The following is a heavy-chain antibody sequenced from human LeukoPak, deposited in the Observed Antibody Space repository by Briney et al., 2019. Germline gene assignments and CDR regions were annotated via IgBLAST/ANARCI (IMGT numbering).Heavy chain of an antibody. V-gene: IGHV1-8*01. D-gene: IGHD6-6*01. J-gene: IGHJ4*02. CDR1: GYTFTSYD. Sequence: ASVKVSCKASGYTFTSYDINWVRQATGQGLEWMGWMNPNSGNTGYAQKFQGRVTITADESTSTAYMELSSLRSEDTAVYYCASVLSSSSSVVDYWGQGTLVTVSS. CDR2: MNPNSGNT. CDR3: ASVLSSSSSVVDY.